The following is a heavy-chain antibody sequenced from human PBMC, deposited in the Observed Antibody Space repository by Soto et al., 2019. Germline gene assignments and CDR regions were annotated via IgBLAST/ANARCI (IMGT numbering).Heavy chain of an antibody. CDR3: ARGGERTGLQFDP. D-gene: IGHD3-10*01. Sequence: PSETLSLTCTVSGGSISSGDYYWSWIRQPPGKGLEWIGYIYYSGSTYYNPSLKSRVTISVDTSKNQFSLKLSSVTAADTAVYYCARGGERTGLQFDPWGQGTLVTVSS. J-gene: IGHJ5*02. V-gene: IGHV4-30-4*01. CDR1: GGSISSGDYY. CDR2: IYYSGST.